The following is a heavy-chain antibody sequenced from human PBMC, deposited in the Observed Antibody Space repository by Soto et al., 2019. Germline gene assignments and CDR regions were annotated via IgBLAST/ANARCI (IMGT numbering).Heavy chain of an antibody. CDR2: IYWDDDE. Sequence: QITLKESGPTLVKPTQTLTLTCTFSGFSLSTSGVGVGWIRQPPGKALEWLALIYWDDDERYSPSLKSRLTLTTDXXKXQXXLTMTNMDPVDTATYYCAHRPLAVAGTFGVGAFDIWGQGTMVTVSS. V-gene: IGHV2-5*02. D-gene: IGHD6-19*01. J-gene: IGHJ3*02. CDR3: AHRPLAVAGTFGVGAFDI. CDR1: GFSLSTSGVG.